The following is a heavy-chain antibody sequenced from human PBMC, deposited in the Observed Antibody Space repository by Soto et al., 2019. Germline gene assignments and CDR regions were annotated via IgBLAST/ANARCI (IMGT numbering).Heavy chain of an antibody. CDR3: ARGLRTNGSCFRV. Sequence: PSETLSLTCAVYGGSFSGYYWNWIRQPPGKGLEWIGEINHSGSTNYNPSLKSRVTLSVDTSKNQFSLKLSSVTAADTAVYYCARGLRTNGSCFRVWGQGTLVTVYS. J-gene: IGHJ4*02. CDR1: GGSFSGYY. D-gene: IGHD2-8*01. V-gene: IGHV4-34*01. CDR2: INHSGST.